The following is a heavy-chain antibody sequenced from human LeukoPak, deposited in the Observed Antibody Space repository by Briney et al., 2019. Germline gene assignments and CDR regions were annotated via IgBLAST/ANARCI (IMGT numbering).Heavy chain of an antibody. CDR3: AKLVVVTATYWYFDL. D-gene: IGHD2-21*02. V-gene: IGHV3-7*03. J-gene: IGHJ2*01. CDR1: GFTFSSYW. Sequence: GGSLRLSCAASGFTFSSYWMSWVRQAPGRGLDWVANIKQDGSEKYYGDSVKGRFTISRDNAKNTLYLQMNSLRAEDTAVYYCAKLVVVTATYWYFDLWGRGTLVSASS. CDR2: IKQDGSEK.